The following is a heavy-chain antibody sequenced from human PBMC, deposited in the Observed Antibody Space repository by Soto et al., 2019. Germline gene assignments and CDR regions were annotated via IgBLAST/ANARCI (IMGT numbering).Heavy chain of an antibody. J-gene: IGHJ6*02. CDR1: GFTFSNYA. D-gene: IGHD2-15*01. V-gene: IGHV3-64*01. Sequence: GGSLRLSCAASGFTFSNYAMHWVRQAPGKGLEYVSAISNNGGSTYYANSVKGRFTISRDNSKNTLYLQMGSLRVEDMAVYYCARDGRITYGYVAETPLDVWGQGTTVTVSS. CDR3: ARDGRITYGYVAETPLDV. CDR2: ISNNGGST.